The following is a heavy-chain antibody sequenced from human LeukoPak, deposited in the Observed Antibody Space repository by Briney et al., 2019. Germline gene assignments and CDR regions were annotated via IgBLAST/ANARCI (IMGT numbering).Heavy chain of an antibody. CDR2: ICHSGST. D-gene: IGHD3-10*01. CDR3: ARGRVTMVRGVRAAWFDP. CDR1: GGSISSGGYS. Sequence: SETLSLTCAVSGGSISSGGYSWSWIRQPPGKGLEWIGYICHSGSTYYNPSLKSRVTISVDRSKNQFSLKLSSVTAADTAVYYCARGRVTMVRGVRAAWFDPWGQGTLVTVSS. J-gene: IGHJ5*02. V-gene: IGHV4-30-2*01.